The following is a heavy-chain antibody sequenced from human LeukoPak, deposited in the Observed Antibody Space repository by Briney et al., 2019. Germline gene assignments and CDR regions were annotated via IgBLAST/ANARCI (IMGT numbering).Heavy chain of an antibody. CDR3: ARGRRLLSAYRFDP. D-gene: IGHD2-21*01. V-gene: IGHV3-66*01. CDR2: IYSGGST. J-gene: IGHJ5*02. CDR1: GFTVSSKY. Sequence: PGGSLRLSCAASGFTVSSKYMTWVRQAPGKGLEWVSVIYSGGSTYYADSVKGRFTISRDNSKNTLYLQMNSLRAEDTAVYYCARGRRLLSAYRFDPWGQGTLVTVSS.